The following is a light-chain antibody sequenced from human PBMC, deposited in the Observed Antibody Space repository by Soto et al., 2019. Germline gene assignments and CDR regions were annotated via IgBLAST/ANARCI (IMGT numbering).Light chain of an antibody. V-gene: IGKV3-20*01. CDR1: QSFGGS. Sequence: ETLLTQSPGTMSLLTLERDTLSCRASQSFGGSLAWYQQRPGQATRILVYHKYNRATGIKDRFSASGSGTDFTLTIRRMEPEDFAVYYCKPYESSHRTLGTGKKVDIK. CDR3: KPYESSHRT. J-gene: IGKJ1*01. CDR2: HKY.